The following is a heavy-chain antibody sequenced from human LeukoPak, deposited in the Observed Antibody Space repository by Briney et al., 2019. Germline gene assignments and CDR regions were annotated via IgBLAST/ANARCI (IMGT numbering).Heavy chain of an antibody. CDR3: AKTPLGYCSSTSCYGRGFDY. J-gene: IGHJ4*02. Sequence: GGSLRLSCAAFGFTFSSYAMSWVRQAPGKGLEWVSAISGSGGSTYYADSVKGRFTISRDNSKNTLYLQMNSLRDEDTAVYYCAKTPLGYCSSTSCYGRGFDYWGQGTLVTVSS. CDR1: GFTFSSYA. V-gene: IGHV3-23*01. D-gene: IGHD2-2*01. CDR2: ISGSGGST.